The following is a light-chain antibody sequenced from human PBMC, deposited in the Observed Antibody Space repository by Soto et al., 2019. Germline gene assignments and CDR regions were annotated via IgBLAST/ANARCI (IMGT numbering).Light chain of an antibody. CDR2: EVS. J-gene: IGLJ1*01. Sequence: QSLLTQPASVSGSPGQSITISCTGTRSDVGSYNLVSWYQQHPGKAPKLMIYEVSKRPSGVSNRFSGSKSGNTASLTISGLQAEDEADYYCCSYAGSSPYVFGTGTRSPS. CDR3: CSYAGSSPYV. CDR1: RSDVGSYNL. V-gene: IGLV2-23*02.